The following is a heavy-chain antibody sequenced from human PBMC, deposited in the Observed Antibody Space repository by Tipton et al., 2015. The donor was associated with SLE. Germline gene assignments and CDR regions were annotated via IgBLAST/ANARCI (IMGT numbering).Heavy chain of an antibody. CDR2: IYTSGST. CDR1: GGSISSHY. V-gene: IGHV4-4*09. D-gene: IGHD6-19*01. Sequence: GLVKPSETLSLTCTVSGGSISSHYWSWIRQPPGKGLEWIGYIYTSGSTNYNPSLKSRVTISVDTSKNQFSLKLSSVTAADTAVYYCARHVRAVAGPLRAFDIWGQGTMVTVSS. J-gene: IGHJ3*02. CDR3: ARHVRAVAGPLRAFDI.